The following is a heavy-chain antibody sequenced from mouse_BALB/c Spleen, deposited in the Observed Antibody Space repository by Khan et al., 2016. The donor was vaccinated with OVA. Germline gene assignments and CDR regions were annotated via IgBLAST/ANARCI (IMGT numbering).Heavy chain of an antibody. V-gene: IGHV1-69*02. CDR3: TREVRRHYYAMDC. CDR2: IYPSDTYT. J-gene: IGHJ4*01. CDR1: GYTFTSYW. D-gene: IGHD2-14*01. Sequence: QVQLQQPGAELVRPGASVKLSCKASGYTFTSYWINWVKQRPGQGLEWIGNIYPSDTYTNYNQKFKDKATLTVDKSSSTAYMQLSSPTSEDSAVYDCTREVRRHYYAMDCWGQGTSVTVSS.